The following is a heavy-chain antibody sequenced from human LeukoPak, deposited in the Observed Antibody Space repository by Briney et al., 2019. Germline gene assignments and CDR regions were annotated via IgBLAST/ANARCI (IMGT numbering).Heavy chain of an antibody. Sequence: QPGGSLRLSCVASGFTFSSFAMSWVRQAPGKGLEWVSAISGGGDTTYYADSVKGRFTISRDNAKNSLYLQMNSLRAEDTAVYYCARDSTTFDFWGQGTLVIVSS. CDR1: GFTFSSFA. D-gene: IGHD1-1*01. CDR3: ARDSTTFDF. J-gene: IGHJ4*02. CDR2: ISGGGDTT. V-gene: IGHV3-23*01.